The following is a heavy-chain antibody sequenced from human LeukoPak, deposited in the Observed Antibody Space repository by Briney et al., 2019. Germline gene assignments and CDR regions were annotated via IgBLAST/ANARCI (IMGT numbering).Heavy chain of an antibody. D-gene: IGHD3-22*01. J-gene: IGHJ4*02. CDR1: GYTFSSYY. CDR2: TDPSGDST. V-gene: IGHV1-46*01. Sequence: ASVKVSCKASGYTFSSYYTHWVRQAPGQGLEWMGVTDPSGDSTSYAQKFQGRVTMTRDTSTSTVCMELSSLKSEDTAVYYCARLVSSGYEIDYWGQGTLVTVSS. CDR3: ARLVSSGYEIDY.